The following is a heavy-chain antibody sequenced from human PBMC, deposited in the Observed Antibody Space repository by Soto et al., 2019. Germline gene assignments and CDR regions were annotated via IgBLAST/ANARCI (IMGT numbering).Heavy chain of an antibody. CDR2: ISSSSSSYI. CDR1: GFTFSSYS. V-gene: IGHV3-21*01. J-gene: IGHJ4*02. D-gene: IGHD2-15*01. CDR3: ARDCSGGSCYSGFDY. Sequence: PGGSLRLSCAASGFTFSSYSMNWVRQAPGKVLEWVSSISSSSSSYIYYADSVKGRFTISRDNAKNSLYLQMNSLRAEDTAVYYCARDCSGGSCYSGFDYWGQGTLDNVSS.